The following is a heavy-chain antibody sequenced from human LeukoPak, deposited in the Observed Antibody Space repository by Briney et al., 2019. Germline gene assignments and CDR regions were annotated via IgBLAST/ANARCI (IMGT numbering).Heavy chain of an antibody. Sequence: GAAVKECCNACGFTFTSSAVQWVRQARGQRLEWIGWIVVGSGNTNYAQKFQERVTITRDMSTSTAYMELSSLRSEDTAVYYCAADRNFDWLYYGMDVWGKGTTVTVSS. D-gene: IGHD3-9*01. CDR1: GFTFTSSA. CDR2: IVVGSGNT. CDR3: AADRNFDWLYYGMDV. J-gene: IGHJ6*04. V-gene: IGHV1-58*01.